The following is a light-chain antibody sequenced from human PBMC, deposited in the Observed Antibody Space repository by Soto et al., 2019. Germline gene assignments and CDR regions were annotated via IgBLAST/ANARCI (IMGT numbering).Light chain of an antibody. CDR1: QSLLDSNGNNH. CDR2: LGS. V-gene: IGKV2-28*01. CDR3: MQALQTPLT. Sequence: DIVMTQSPLSLPVSPGEPASISCWASQSLLDSNGNNHLNWFLQKPGQAPQVLIYLGSNRASGVPDRFSGSGSGTDFTLKIRRVEAEDVGVYYCMQALQTPLTFGQGTRLEIK. J-gene: IGKJ5*01.